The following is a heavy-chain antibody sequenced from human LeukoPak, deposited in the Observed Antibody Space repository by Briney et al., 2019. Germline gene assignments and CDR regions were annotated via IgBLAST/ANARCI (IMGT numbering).Heavy chain of an antibody. D-gene: IGHD5-18*01. J-gene: IGHJ5*02. V-gene: IGHV4-34*01. CDR2: INHSGST. CDR3: ARTRGYSYGSRSWFDP. Sequence: SETLSLTCAVYGGSFSGYYWSWIRQPPGKGLEWIGEINHSGSTNYNPSLKSRVTISVDTSKNQFSLKLSSVTAADTAVYYCARTRGYSYGSRSWFDPWGQGTLVTVSS. CDR1: GGSFSGYY.